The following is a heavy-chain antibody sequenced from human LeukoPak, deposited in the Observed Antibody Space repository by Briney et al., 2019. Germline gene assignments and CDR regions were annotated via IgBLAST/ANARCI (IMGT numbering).Heavy chain of an antibody. CDR3: ARGPSQLLWGSYYGMDV. D-gene: IGHD2-2*01. CDR2: INHSGST. CDR1: GGSFSGYY. J-gene: IGHJ6*02. V-gene: IGHV4-34*01. Sequence: SETLSLTCAVYGGSFSGYYWSWIRQPPGKGLEWIGEINHSGSTNYNPSLKSRVAISVDTSKNQFSLKLSSVTAADTAVYYCARGPSQLLWGSYYGMDVWGQGTTVTVSS.